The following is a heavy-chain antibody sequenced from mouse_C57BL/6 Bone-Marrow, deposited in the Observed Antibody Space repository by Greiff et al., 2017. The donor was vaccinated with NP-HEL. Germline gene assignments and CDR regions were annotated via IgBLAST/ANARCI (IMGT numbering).Heavy chain of an antibody. J-gene: IGHJ4*01. D-gene: IGHD1-1*01. Sequence: QVQLKESGPGLVAPSQSLSITCTVSGFSLTSYGVHWVRQPPGKGLEWLVVIWSDGSTTYNSALKSRLSISKDNSKSQVFLKMNSLQTDDTAMYYCARESSTVVAPYAMDYWGQGTSVTVSS. CDR3: ARESSTVVAPYAMDY. CDR2: IWSDGST. V-gene: IGHV2-6*03. CDR1: GFSLTSYG.